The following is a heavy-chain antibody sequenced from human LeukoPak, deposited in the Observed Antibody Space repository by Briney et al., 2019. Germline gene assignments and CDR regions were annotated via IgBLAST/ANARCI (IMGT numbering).Heavy chain of an antibody. V-gene: IGHV3-23*01. Sequence: PGGSLRLSCAASGFTFSIYAMSWVRQAPGEGLEWVSAISGSGGSTYYADSVKGRFTISRDNAKNSLYLQMNSLRAEDTAVYYCARDTGGGYSCYDCWGQGTLVTVSS. D-gene: IGHD5-18*01. CDR3: ARDTGGGYSCYDC. J-gene: IGHJ4*02. CDR1: GFTFSIYA. CDR2: ISGSGGST.